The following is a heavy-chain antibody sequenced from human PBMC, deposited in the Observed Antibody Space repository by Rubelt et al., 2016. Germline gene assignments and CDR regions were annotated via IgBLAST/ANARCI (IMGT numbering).Heavy chain of an antibody. V-gene: IGHV4-39*07. CDR1: GGSISSTTYN. Sequence: QVQLQESGPGLVKPSETLSLTCTVSGGSISSTTYNWGWIRQSPGKGLEWIGSIYSSGSTYYNPSLMSRFTISTDTSKNHLSLKLTSVTAADTGVYYCARGRDSYKIGNLWGQGTLVTVSS. CDR2: IYSSGST. D-gene: IGHD5-24*01. J-gene: IGHJ5*02. CDR3: ARGRDSYKIGNL.